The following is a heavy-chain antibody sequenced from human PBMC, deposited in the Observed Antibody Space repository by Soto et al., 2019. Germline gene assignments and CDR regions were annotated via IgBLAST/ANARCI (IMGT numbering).Heavy chain of an antibody. J-gene: IGHJ6*03. CDR3: ARVRQLVGYFDYYMDV. Sequence: QVQLLQSGAEVKKPGASVKVSCKASGYTFTNYGITWVRQAPGQGLEWMGWISAYNGNTHYTQRLQGRVTMTTDTSTSTAYMELRGLRSEATAVYYCARVRQLVGYFDYYMDVWGKGTTVTVSS. CDR1: GYTFTNYG. V-gene: IGHV1-18*01. D-gene: IGHD6-6*01. CDR2: ISAYNGNT.